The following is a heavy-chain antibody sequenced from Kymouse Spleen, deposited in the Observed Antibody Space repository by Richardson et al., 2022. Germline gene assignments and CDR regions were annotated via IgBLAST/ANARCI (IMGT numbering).Heavy chain of an antibody. CDR2: INHSGST. CDR1: GGSFSGYY. D-gene: IGHD4-11,IGHD4-11*01. CDR3: ARAYSNYVFDY. V-gene: IGHV4-34*01. J-gene: IGHJ4*02. Sequence: QVQLQQWGAGLLKPSETLSLTCAVYGGSFSGYYWSWIRQPPGKGLEWIGEINHSGSTNYNPSLKSRVTISVDTSKNQFSLKLSSVTAADTAVYYCARAYSNYVFDYWGQGTLVTVSS.